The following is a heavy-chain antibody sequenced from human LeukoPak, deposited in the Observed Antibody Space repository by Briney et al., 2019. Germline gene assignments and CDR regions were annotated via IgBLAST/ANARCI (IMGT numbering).Heavy chain of an antibody. J-gene: IGHJ4*02. D-gene: IGHD1-26*01. CDR2: ISYDGSNK. CDR3: ARGSGSSQFDY. CDR1: GFTFSSYA. V-gene: IGHV3-30-3*01. Sequence: SGGSLRLSCAASGFTFSSYAMHWVRQAPGKGLEWVAVISYDGSNKYCADSVKGRFTISRDNSKNTLYLQMNSLRAEDTAVYYCARGSGSSQFDYWGQGTLVTVSS.